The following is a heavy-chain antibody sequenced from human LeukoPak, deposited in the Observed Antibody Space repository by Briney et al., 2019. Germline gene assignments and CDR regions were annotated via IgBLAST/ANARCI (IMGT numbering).Heavy chain of an antibody. CDR2: IYYSGST. D-gene: IGHD6-13*01. V-gene: IGHV4-31*03. J-gene: IGHJ6*02. CDR3: ARPGYSSSWYYYGMDV. Sequence: SETLSLTCTVSGGSISSGGYYWSWIRQHPGKGLEWIGYIYYSGSTYHNPSLKSRVTISVDTSKNQFSLKLSSVTAADTAVYYCARPGYSSSWYYYGMDVWGQGTTVTVSS. CDR1: GGSISSGGYY.